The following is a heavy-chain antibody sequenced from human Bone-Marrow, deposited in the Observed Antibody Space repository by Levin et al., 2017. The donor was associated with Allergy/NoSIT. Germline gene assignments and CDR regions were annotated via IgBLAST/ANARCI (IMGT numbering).Heavy chain of an antibody. V-gene: IGHV3-30*18. Sequence: SCAASGFTFSNYGMHWVRQAPGKGLAWVALISYDGSSEYYADSVQGRFTISRDNSKNTLYLQMNSLRPEDTAVFYCAKGASSSWSYFDSWGQGTLVTVSS. CDR3: AKGASSSWSYFDS. CDR1: GFTFSNYG. J-gene: IGHJ4*02. CDR2: ISYDGSSE. D-gene: IGHD6-13*01.